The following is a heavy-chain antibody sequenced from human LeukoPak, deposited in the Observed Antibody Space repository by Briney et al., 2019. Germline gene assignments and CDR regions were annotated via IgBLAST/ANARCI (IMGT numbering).Heavy chain of an antibody. CDR3: AKDQGDSVRGSFDY. J-gene: IGHJ4*02. CDR2: TSYDGTKN. CDR1: GFTFSSYG. V-gene: IGHV3-30*18. D-gene: IGHD3-16*01. Sequence: PGRSLRLSCAASGFTFSSYGMHWVRQAPGKGLDWVAFTSYDGTKNYYADSVKGRFTISRDNSKNTLYLQMISLRAEDTAVYYCAKDQGDSVRGSFDYWGQGTLVTVSS.